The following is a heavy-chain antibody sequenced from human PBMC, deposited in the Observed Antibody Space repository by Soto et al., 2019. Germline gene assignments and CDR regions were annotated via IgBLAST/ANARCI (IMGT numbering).Heavy chain of an antibody. J-gene: IGHJ4*02. CDR3: ASGDGVATLSGY. Sequence: QVQLVQSGAEVKKPGSSVKVSCKASGGTFSSYSINWVRQAPGQGLEWMGWISAYNGNTNYAQKLQGRVTMTTDTSTSTAYMELRSLRSDDTAVYYCASGDGVATLSGYWGQGTLVTVSS. V-gene: IGHV1-18*01. D-gene: IGHD5-12*01. CDR2: ISAYNGNT. CDR1: GGTFSSYS.